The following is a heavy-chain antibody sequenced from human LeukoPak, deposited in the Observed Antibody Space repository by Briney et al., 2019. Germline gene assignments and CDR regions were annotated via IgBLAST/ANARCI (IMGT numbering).Heavy chain of an antibody. CDR2: ISFDGSNK. CDR3: AKMGGLQRAFDY. V-gene: IGHV3-30-3*02. Sequence: GGSLRLSCAASGYTLSIYAIHWVREAPGKGLEWVAVISFDGSNKYYADSVKGRFTTSRDNTKNTMYLQMNSLIAEETAVYYGAKMGGLQRAFDYWGQGSLVTVSS. CDR1: GYTLSIYA. D-gene: IGHD5-24*01. J-gene: IGHJ4*02.